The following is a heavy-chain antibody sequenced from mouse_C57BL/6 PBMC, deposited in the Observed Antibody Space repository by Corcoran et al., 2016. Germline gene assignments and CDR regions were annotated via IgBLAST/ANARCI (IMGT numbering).Heavy chain of an antibody. J-gene: IGHJ4*01. CDR2: INPNNGGT. Sequence: EVQLQQSGPELVKPGASVKISCKASGYTFTDYYMNWVKQSHGKSLEWIGDINPNNGGTSYNQKFKGKDTLTVDKSSSTAYMELRSLTSEDSAVYYCARDDYLYYAMDYWGQGTSVTVSS. CDR3: ARDDYLYYAMDY. D-gene: IGHD2-4*01. V-gene: IGHV1-26*01. CDR1: GYTFTDYY.